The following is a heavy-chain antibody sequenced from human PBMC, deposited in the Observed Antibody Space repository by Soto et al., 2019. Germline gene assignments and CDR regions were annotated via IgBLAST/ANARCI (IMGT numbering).Heavy chain of an antibody. CDR1: GFNFSSYA. V-gene: IGHV3-23*01. J-gene: IGHJ6*03. CDR2: ISGSGGST. CDR3: AKDGFLEWLLLDYMDV. D-gene: IGHD3-3*01. Sequence: GGSLRLSCAASGFNFSSYAMSWVRQAPGKGLEWVSAISGSGGSTYYADSVKGRFTISRDNSKNTLYLQMNSLRAEDTAVYYCAKDGFLEWLLLDYMDVWGKGTTVTVSS.